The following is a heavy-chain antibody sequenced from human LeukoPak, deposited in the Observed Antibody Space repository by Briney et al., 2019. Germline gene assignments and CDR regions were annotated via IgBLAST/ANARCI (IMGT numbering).Heavy chain of an antibody. V-gene: IGHV4-34*01. CDR1: GGSFSGYY. D-gene: IGHD6-19*01. CDR2: INHSGST. Sequence: SETLSLTCAVYGGSFSGYYWSWIRQPPGKGLEWIGEINHSGSTNYNPSLKSRVTISVDTSKNQFSLKLSSVTAADTAVYYCASNSGLSYYYYGMDVWGQGTTVTVSS. J-gene: IGHJ6*02. CDR3: ASNSGLSYYYYGMDV.